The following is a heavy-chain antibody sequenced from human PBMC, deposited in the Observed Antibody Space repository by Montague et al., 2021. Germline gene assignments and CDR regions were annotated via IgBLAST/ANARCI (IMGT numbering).Heavy chain of an antibody. J-gene: IGHJ3*02. Sequence: SETLSLTCSVSGGSISRRPYYWAWIRQPPGKGLGWIATTSYNGSPYSDSALKSRVTISVDTSKNQLSLRLTPVTATDTAVYYCARLTFAIGDTPEVFDIWGQGTTVTVSS. D-gene: IGHD3/OR15-3a*01. CDR2: TSYNGSP. CDR1: GGSISRRPYY. CDR3: ARLTFAIGDTPEVFDI. V-gene: IGHV4-39*01.